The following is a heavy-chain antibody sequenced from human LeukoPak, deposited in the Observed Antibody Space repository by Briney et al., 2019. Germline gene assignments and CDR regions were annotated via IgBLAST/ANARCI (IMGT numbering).Heavy chain of an antibody. V-gene: IGHV1-2*02. CDR3: ARAKRITMVRGANYYYYMDV. D-gene: IGHD3-10*01. CDR1: GYTFIAYY. Sequence: SVKVACKASGYTFIAYYIHWVRQAPGQGLEWMGWINPNSGGTNHAQKFQDRVTITRNTSISTAYMELSSLRSEDTAVYYCARAKRITMVRGANYYYYMDVWGKGTTVTVSS. CDR2: INPNSGGT. J-gene: IGHJ6*03.